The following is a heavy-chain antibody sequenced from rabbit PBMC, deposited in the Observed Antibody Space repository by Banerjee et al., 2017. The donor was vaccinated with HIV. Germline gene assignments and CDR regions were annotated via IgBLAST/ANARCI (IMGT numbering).Heavy chain of an antibody. J-gene: IGHJ4*01. CDR1: GFSFSSSYW. Sequence: QEQLEESGGDLVKPEGSLTLTCTASGFSFSSSYWICWVRQAPGKGLEWIACIYGGSSDNTAYASLAKGRFTISRASSTTVTLQLTSLTAADTATYFCARGANSAYDRFDLWGPGTLVTVS. CDR2: IYGGSSDNT. D-gene: IGHD6-1*01. V-gene: IGHV1S45*01. CDR3: ARGANSAYDRFDL.